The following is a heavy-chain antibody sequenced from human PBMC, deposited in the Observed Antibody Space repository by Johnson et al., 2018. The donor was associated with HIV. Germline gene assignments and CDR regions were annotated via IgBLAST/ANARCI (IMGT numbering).Heavy chain of an antibody. D-gene: IGHD4-17*01. CDR3: AREVDYAVNTQHLDAFDI. V-gene: IGHV3-64*04. J-gene: IGHJ3*02. Sequence: QMLLVESGGGVVQPGRSLRLSCAASGFTFSSYAMHWVRQAPGKGLESVSVISGSGGRTYYADSVKGRFTISRDNSKNTLYLQMNSLRAEDTAVYYCAREVDYAVNTQHLDAFDIWGQGTMVTVSS. CDR2: ISGSGGRT. CDR1: GFTFSSYA.